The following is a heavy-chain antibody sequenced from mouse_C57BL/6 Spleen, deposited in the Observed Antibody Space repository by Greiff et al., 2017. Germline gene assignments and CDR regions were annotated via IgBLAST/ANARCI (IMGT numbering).Heavy chain of an antibody. CDR2: INPNNGGT. V-gene: IGHV1-26*01. Sequence: EVKLVESGPELVKPGASVKISCKASGYTFTDYYMNWVKQSHGKSLEWIGDINPNNGGTSYNQKFKGKATFTVDKSSSTAYMELRSLTSEDSAVYYCARTLTGRDYWGQGTSVTVSS. CDR3: ARTLTGRDY. CDR1: GYTFTDYY. D-gene: IGHD4-1*01. J-gene: IGHJ4*01.